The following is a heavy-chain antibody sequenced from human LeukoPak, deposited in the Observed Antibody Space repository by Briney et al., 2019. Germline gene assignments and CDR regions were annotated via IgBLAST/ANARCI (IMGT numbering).Heavy chain of an antibody. J-gene: IGHJ6*02. CDR1: GYTFTAYY. D-gene: IGHD4-17*01. Sequence: ASVKVSCKASGYTFTAYYMHWVRQAPGQGLEWVGWINPNSGGTNYAQNFQGRVTLTRDTSISTAYMELSRLRSDDTAVYYCARNGDYGAGYYGMDVWGQGTTVTVPS. V-gene: IGHV1-2*02. CDR2: INPNSGGT. CDR3: ARNGDYGAGYYGMDV.